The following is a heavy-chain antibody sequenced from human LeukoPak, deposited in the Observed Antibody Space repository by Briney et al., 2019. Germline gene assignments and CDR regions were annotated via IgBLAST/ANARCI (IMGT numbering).Heavy chain of an antibody. CDR1: GLTFGDNA. CDR2: VRSRATGGTT. CDR3: TTGSYHDGTGYRFDY. V-gene: IGHV3-49*04. J-gene: IGHJ4*02. Sequence: PGGSLRLSCTTSGLTFGDNAMSWVRQAPGKGLEWVGFVRSRATGGTTEYAASVKGRFTISRDDSKSIAYLQMDSLKTEDTAVYYCTTGSYHDGTGYRFDYWGQGTLVTVSS. D-gene: IGHD3-22*01.